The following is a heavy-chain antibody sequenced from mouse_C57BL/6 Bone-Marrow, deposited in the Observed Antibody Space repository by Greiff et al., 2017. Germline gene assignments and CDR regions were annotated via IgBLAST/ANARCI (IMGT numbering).Heavy chain of an antibody. CDR3: ARNYDYDVEFAY. V-gene: IGHV1-69*01. CDR2: IDPSDSYT. D-gene: IGHD2-4*01. J-gene: IGHJ3*01. Sequence: QVQLQQPGAELVMPGASVKLSCKASGYTFTSYWMHWVKQRPGQGLEWIGEIDPSDSYTNYNQKFKGKSTLTVDKSSSTAYMQLSSLTSEDSAVYYCARNYDYDVEFAYCCQGTLVTVPA. CDR1: GYTFTSYW.